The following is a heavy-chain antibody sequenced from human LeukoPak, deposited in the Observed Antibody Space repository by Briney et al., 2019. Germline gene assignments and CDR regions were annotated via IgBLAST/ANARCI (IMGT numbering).Heavy chain of an antibody. V-gene: IGHV3-74*01. CDR1: GFTFSSSW. Sequence: GGSLRLSCAASGFTFSSSWRHWGRQAPGKGLVWVSRINSYGSSTTYADSVKGRFTTSRDNANNTLYLQMNSLRADDTAVYYCARVQYYGSGSYYNWFDPWGQGTLVTVSS. CDR2: INSYGSST. CDR3: ARVQYYGSGSYYNWFDP. J-gene: IGHJ5*02. D-gene: IGHD3-10*01.